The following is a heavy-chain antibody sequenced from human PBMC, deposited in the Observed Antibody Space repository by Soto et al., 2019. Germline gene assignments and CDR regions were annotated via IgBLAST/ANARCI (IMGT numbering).Heavy chain of an antibody. J-gene: IGHJ3*02. CDR1: GFTFSNYG. Sequence: EVQLVESGGGLVQPGVSLRLSCEASGFTFSNYGMSWVRQGPGKGLEWVSTVGDGGGRTYYADSVKGRFTISRDNSKNTLVRQMNSLRAEDTAIYYCARKGIVEGRTHDAFDIWGQGTMVIVSS. D-gene: IGHD1-26*01. CDR2: VGDGGGRT. V-gene: IGHV3-23*04. CDR3: ARKGIVEGRTHDAFDI.